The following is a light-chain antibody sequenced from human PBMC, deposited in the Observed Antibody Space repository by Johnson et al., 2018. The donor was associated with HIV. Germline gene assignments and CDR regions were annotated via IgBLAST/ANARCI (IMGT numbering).Light chain of an antibody. V-gene: IGLV1-51*02. CDR3: GTWDTSLSVGGV. CDR1: SSTIGDNY. CDR2: KNN. J-gene: IGLJ1*01. Sequence: QSVLTQPPSVSAAPGQKVTISCSGTSSTIGDNYVSWYQVLPGTAPKLLIYKNNQRPSGIPDRFSGSKSGTSATLGITGLQTGDEADYYCGTWDTSLSVGGVVGTGTRVSVL.